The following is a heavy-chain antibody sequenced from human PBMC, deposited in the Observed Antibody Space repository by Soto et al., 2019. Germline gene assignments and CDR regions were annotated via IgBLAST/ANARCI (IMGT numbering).Heavy chain of an antibody. D-gene: IGHD5-12*01. J-gene: IGHJ1*01. Sequence: QVQLVQSGAEVKKPGASVKVSCKASGFTFTSYGISWVRQAPGQGLEWMGWISGKNGDTNFAQKFQGRVTLTADTSTGAISKEVGSLKTGRTAIYFCARDLGVDMVATSSGAVAGSRDYWGQGTLVTVSS. CDR3: ARDLGVDMVATSSGAVAGSRDY. V-gene: IGHV1-18*01. CDR2: ISGKNGDT. CDR1: GFTFTSYG.